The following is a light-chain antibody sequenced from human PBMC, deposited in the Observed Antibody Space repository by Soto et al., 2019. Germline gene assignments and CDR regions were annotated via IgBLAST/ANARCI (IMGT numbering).Light chain of an antibody. CDR2: EVN. V-gene: IGLV2-14*01. CDR3: SSYTTSSTLV. Sequence: QSALTQPASVSGSPGQPITISCTGTSSDVGGYNYVSWYQQHTGKAPKLMIYEVNNRPAGVSNRFSGSKSGNTASLTISGLQAEDEADYCCSSYTTSSTLVFGTGTKVTVL. J-gene: IGLJ1*01. CDR1: SSDVGGYNY.